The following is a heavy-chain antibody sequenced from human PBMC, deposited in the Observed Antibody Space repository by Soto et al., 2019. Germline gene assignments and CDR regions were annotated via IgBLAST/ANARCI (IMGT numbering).Heavy chain of an antibody. Sequence: QVTLKESGPVLVKPTETLTLTCTVSGFSLSNARMGVSWIRQPPGKALEWLAHIFSNDEKSYSTSLKSRLTISKDTSKSQVVLTMTNMDPVDTAPYYCARTIFRANYYGMDVWGQGTTVTVSS. J-gene: IGHJ6*02. V-gene: IGHV2-26*01. CDR3: ARTIFRANYYGMDV. CDR2: IFSNDEK. CDR1: GFSLSNARMG.